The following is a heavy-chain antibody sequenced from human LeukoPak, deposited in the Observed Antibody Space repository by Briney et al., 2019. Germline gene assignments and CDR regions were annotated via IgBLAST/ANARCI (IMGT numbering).Heavy chain of an antibody. V-gene: IGHV3-23*01. D-gene: IGHD3-22*01. CDR3: AKYYYDSSGYYDAAPLDS. Sequence: GGSLRLSCAASGFTFSTYAMTWVRQAPGKGLEWVSSISDNAYTTYYADSVRGRFTISRDNSKNTLYLQMIGLRAEDTAVYFCAKYYYDSSGYYDAAPLDSWGQGTLVTVFS. CDR1: GFTFSTYA. CDR2: ISDNAYTT. J-gene: IGHJ4*02.